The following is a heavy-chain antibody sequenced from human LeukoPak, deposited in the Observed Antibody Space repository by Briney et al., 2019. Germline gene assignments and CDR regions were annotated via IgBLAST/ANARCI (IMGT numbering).Heavy chain of an antibody. CDR2: INADGSTA. V-gene: IGHV3-74*01. J-gene: IGHJ4*02. Sequence: GGSLRLSCAASGFTFGNSWVHWVRQAPGKGLVWVSLINADGSTATYADSVKGRFTISRDNSKNTVYLQMDSLRVEDTAVYYCGKTTTGYSSGRYPGWPVDYWGQGTLVTVSS. D-gene: IGHD6-19*01. CDR1: GFTFGNSW. CDR3: GKTTTGYSSGRYPGWPVDY.